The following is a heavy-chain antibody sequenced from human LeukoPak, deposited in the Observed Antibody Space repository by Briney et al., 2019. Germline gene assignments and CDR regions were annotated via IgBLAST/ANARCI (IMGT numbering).Heavy chain of an antibody. J-gene: IGHJ4*02. CDR2: ISSSGSTI. CDR3: AREAGAPGYSFDY. V-gene: IGHV3-48*03. CDR1: GFTFSSYE. Sequence: GGSLRLSCAASGFTFSSYEMIWVRQAPGKGLEWLSYISSSGSTIYYADSVKGRFTISRDGAKDSLYLQMNSLRAEDTAVYYCAREAGAPGYSFDYWGQGTLVTVSS. D-gene: IGHD5-18*01.